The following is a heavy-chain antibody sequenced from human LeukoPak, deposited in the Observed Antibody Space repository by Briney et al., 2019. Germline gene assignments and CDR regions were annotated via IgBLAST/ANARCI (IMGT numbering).Heavy chain of an antibody. J-gene: IGHJ5*02. CDR3: ARDTPNSSGYYHNP. D-gene: IGHD3-22*01. Sequence: GASVKVSCKASGYTFTGYYMHWVRQAPGQGLEWMGWINPNSGGTNYAQKFQGRVTMTRDTSISTAYMELSRLRSDDTAVYYCARDTPNSSGYYHNPWGQGTLVTVSS. V-gene: IGHV1-2*02. CDR1: GYTFTGYY. CDR2: INPNSGGT.